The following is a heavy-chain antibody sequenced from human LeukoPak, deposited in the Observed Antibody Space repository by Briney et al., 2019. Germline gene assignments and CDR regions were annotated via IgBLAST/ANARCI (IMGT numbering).Heavy chain of an antibody. V-gene: IGHV1-2*02. Sequence: ASVTVSFTSSVYTFTTYYMHWVRQAPGQGRGGGGWMDSKNGDTKNAQKFQRRITITSDTAIEIANMELRSLISDDTAVYYCASEAYCSGGRCSVQRVASWGQGTPVTVSS. D-gene: IGHD2-15*01. J-gene: IGHJ4*02. CDR3: ASEAYCSGGRCSVQRVAS. CDR1: VYTFTTYY. CDR2: MDSKNGDT.